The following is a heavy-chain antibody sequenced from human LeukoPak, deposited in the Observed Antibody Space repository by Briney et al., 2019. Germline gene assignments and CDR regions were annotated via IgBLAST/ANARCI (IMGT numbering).Heavy chain of an antibody. Sequence: SETLSLTCTVSGSSISSYYWNWIRQPPGKGLEWIGYIYYSGSTNYNPSLKSRVTISVDTSKNQFSLKLSSVTAADTAVYYCARDGKYWGQGTLVTVSS. V-gene: IGHV4-59*01. CDR2: IYYSGST. CDR1: GSSISSYY. J-gene: IGHJ4*02. D-gene: IGHD1-1*01. CDR3: ARDGKY.